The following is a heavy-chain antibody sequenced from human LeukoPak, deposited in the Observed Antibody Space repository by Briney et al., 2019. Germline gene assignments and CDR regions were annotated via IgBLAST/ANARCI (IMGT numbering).Heavy chain of an antibody. J-gene: IGHJ4*02. CDR2: ISGSGGST. CDR3: AKGGSSSYYDSSGVYY. CDR1: GFTFSSYA. Sequence: QPGGSLRLSCAASGFTFSSYAMSWVRQAPGKGLEWVSAISGSGGSTYYADSVKGRFTISRDNSKNTLYLQMNSLRAEDTAVYYCAKGGSSSYYDSSGVYYWGQGTLVTVSS. V-gene: IGHV3-23*01. D-gene: IGHD3-22*01.